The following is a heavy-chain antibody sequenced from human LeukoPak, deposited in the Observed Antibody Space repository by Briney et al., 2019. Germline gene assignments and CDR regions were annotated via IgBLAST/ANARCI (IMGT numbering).Heavy chain of an antibody. V-gene: IGHV3-23*01. D-gene: IGHD2-2*01. CDR2: ITGGGGST. CDR1: GFTFSSYA. Sequence: GGSLGLSCEASGFTFSSYAMSWVRQAPGQGLEWVSGITGGGGSTFHADSVKGRLTISRDNLKNTLYLQMNSLRAEDTAIYYCARALRFQPDYYFGVDVWGQGTTVTVSS. CDR3: ARALRFQPDYYFGVDV. J-gene: IGHJ6*02.